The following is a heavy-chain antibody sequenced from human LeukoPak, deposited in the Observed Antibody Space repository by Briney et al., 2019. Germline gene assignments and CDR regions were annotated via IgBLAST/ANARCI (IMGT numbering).Heavy chain of an antibody. J-gene: IGHJ4*02. Sequence: GRSLRLSCAASGFTFSSYAMHWVRQAPGKGLEWVAVISYDGSNKYYADSVKGRFTISRDNSKNTLYLQMNSLRAEDTAVYYCAREDSSGYYPYYFDYGGQGTLVTV. V-gene: IGHV3-30-3*01. CDR3: AREDSSGYYPYYFDY. D-gene: IGHD3-22*01. CDR2: ISYDGSNK. CDR1: GFTFSSYA.